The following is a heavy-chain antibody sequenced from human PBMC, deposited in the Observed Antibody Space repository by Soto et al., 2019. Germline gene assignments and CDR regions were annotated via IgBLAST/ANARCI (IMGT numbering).Heavy chain of an antibody. D-gene: IGHD6-13*01. CDR3: ASARGSSWYFDY. J-gene: IGHJ4*02. CDR2: ISGSSSSI. Sequence: GGSLRLSCAASGFTFRSYSMNWVRQAPGKGLEWVTSISGSSSSIYYADSVKGRFTISRDNAKSSLYLQTNSLRAEDTAVYYWASARGSSWYFDYWGQGTLVTVSS. V-gene: IGHV3-21*01. CDR1: GFTFRSYS.